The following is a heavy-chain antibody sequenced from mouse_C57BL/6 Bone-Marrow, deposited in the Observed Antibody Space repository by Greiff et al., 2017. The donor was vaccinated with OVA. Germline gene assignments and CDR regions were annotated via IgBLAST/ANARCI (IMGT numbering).Heavy chain of an antibody. CDR1: GFTFSDFY. V-gene: IGHV7-1*01. CDR2: SRNKANDYTT. J-gene: IGHJ1*03. Sequence: EVKLMESGGGLVQSGRSLRLSCATSGFTFSDFYMEWVRQAPGKGLEWIAASRNKANDYTTEYSASVKGRFIVSRDTSQSILYLQMNALRAEDTAIYYCARDLLGYFDVWGTGTTVTVSS. CDR3: ARDLLGYFDV. D-gene: IGHD1-1*01.